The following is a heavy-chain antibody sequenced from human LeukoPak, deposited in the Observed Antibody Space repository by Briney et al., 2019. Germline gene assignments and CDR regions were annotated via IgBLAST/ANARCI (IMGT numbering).Heavy chain of an antibody. CDR1: GGSFSGYY. D-gene: IGHD3-3*01. Sequence: SETLSLTCAVYGGSFSGYYWSWIRQPPGKGLEWIGEINHSGSTNYNPSLKSRVTISVDPSKNQFSLKLSSVTAADTAVYYCARGFRIMIFGVVIYNWFDPWGQGTLVTVSS. J-gene: IGHJ5*02. CDR3: ARGFRIMIFGVVIYNWFDP. V-gene: IGHV4-34*01. CDR2: INHSGST.